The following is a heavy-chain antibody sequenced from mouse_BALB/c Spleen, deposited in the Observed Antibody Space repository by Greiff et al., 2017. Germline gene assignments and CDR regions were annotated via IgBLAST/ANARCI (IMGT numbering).Heavy chain of an antibody. CDR3: ARWDHYYAMDY. V-gene: IGHV1-7*01. J-gene: IGHJ4*01. Sequence: VQLQQSGAELAKPGASVKMSCKASGYTFTSYWMHWEKQRPGQGLEWIGYINPSTGYTEYNQKFKDKATLTADKSSSTAYMQLSSLTSEDSAVYYCARWDHYYAMDYWGQGTSVTVSS. CDR2: INPSTGYT. CDR1: GYTFTSYW. D-gene: IGHD4-1*01.